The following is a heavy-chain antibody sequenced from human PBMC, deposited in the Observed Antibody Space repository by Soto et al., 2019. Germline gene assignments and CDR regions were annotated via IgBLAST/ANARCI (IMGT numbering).Heavy chain of an antibody. CDR1: GFTFSTYA. V-gene: IGHV3-23*01. CDR3: ENSRRYYYYDLDV. CDR2: ISGNGGST. J-gene: IGHJ6*02. Sequence: VGSLRLSCAASGFTFSTYAMSWVRQAPGKGLEWVSAISGNGGSTYYADSVKGRFTISRDNSKNTLYLQMNSLRAEDTSVYYCENSRRYYYYDLDVWGQGTTVTVSS.